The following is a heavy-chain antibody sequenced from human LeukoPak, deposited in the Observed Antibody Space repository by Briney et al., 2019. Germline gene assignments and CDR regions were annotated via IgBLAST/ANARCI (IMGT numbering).Heavy chain of an antibody. J-gene: IGHJ4*02. Sequence: ASVKVSCKASGYTFTGSYMHCVRQAPGHGLEWMGWINPNSGGTNYAQKFQGRVTMTRDTSISTAYMELSRLRSDDTAVYYCARDRGYSYGYSLDYWGQGTLVTVSS. CDR3: ARDRGYSYGYSLDY. CDR2: INPNSGGT. D-gene: IGHD5-18*01. CDR1: GYTFTGSY. V-gene: IGHV1-2*02.